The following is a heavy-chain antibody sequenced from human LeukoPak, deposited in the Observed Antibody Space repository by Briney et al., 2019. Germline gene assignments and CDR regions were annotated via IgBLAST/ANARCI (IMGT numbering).Heavy chain of an antibody. CDR1: GGYITTYY. J-gene: IGHJ6*03. Sequence: SDTLSLTCTVAGGYITTYYWTWIRQTPGKGLEWIGYIYYGGNTNYNPSLNSRVTISVDTSKSQISLNLSSVTAADTATYYCARATFYFYMDAWGKGIPVIVSS. CDR2: IYYGGNT. CDR3: ARATFYFYMDA. V-gene: IGHV4-59*07.